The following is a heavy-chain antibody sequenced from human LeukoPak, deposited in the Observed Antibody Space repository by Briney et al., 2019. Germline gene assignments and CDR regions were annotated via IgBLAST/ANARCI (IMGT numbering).Heavy chain of an antibody. CDR2: INGGSSTT. CDR1: GFTFSSYN. CDR3: AKGSSIAVAGTFDY. V-gene: IGHV3-48*01. Sequence: AGGSLRLSCAASGFTFSSYNMNWVRQAPGKGLEWVSFINGGSSTTYYADSVKGRFTISRDNAKKSLNLQMNSLRVEDTAVYYCAKGSSIAVAGTFDYWGQGTLVTVSS. J-gene: IGHJ4*02. D-gene: IGHD6-19*01.